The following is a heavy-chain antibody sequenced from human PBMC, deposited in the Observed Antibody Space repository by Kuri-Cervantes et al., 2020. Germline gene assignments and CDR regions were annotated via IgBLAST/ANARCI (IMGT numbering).Heavy chain of an antibody. CDR3: ARVRSHYFDY. CDR1: GYTSTSYG. CDR2: MNPNSGNT. Sequence: ASVKVSCKASGYTSTSYGISWVRQATGQGLEWMGWMNPNSGNTGYAQKFQGRVTITRDTSASTAYMELSSLRSEDTAVYYCARVRSHYFDYWGQGTLVTVSS. V-gene: IGHV1-8*03. J-gene: IGHJ4*02. D-gene: IGHD6-13*01.